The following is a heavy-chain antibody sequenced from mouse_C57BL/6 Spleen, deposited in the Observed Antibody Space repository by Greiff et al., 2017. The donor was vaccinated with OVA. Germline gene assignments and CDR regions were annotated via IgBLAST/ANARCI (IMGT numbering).Heavy chain of an antibody. Sequence: EVKLQQSGPELVKPGASVKISCKASGYTFTDYYMNWVKQSHGKSLEWIGDINPNNGGTSYNQKFKGKATLTVYKSSSTAYMELRSLTSEDSAVYYCARSDSNYERGIYYAMDYWGQGTSVTVSS. V-gene: IGHV1-26*01. CDR2: INPNNGGT. J-gene: IGHJ4*01. CDR3: ARSDSNYERGIYYAMDY. D-gene: IGHD2-5*01. CDR1: GYTFTDYY.